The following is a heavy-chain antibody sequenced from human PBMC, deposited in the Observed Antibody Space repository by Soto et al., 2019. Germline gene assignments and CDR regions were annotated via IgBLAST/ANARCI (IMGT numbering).Heavy chain of an antibody. CDR3: KTQGFGVLHGLVDV. CDR1: GYSLSSNHY. CDR2: ISKSGFT. D-gene: IGHD3-10*01. J-gene: IGHJ6*02. V-gene: IGHV4-38-2*01. Sequence: SETLSLTCAVSGYSLSSNHYCSWIRLPPGKGLEWIGYISKSGFTSYNPSLKSRVILSVDTSKNQCSLKLTSVTAADAAVYYCKTQGFGVLHGLVDVWGQGTTVTVSS.